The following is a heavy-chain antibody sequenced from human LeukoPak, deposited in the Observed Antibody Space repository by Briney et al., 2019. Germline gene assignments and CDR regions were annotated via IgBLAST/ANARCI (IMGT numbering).Heavy chain of an antibody. D-gene: IGHD3-22*01. V-gene: IGHV1-18*01. CDR3: ARLTYYYDSSGQNWFDP. CDR2: ISAYNGNT. CDR1: GYTFTSYG. Sequence: GASVKVSCKASGYTFTSYGISWVRQAPGQELEWMGWISAYNGNTNYVQKFQGRVTITRDTSASTAYMELSSLRSEDTAVYYCARLTYYYDSSGQNWFDPWGQGTLVTVSS. J-gene: IGHJ5*02.